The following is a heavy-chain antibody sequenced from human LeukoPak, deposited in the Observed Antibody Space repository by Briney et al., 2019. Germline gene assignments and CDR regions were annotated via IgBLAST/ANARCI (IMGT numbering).Heavy chain of an antibody. CDR1: GFTFSSYG. V-gene: IGHV3-30*18. Sequence: PGGSLRLSCAASGFTFSSYGMHWVRQAPGKGLEWVAVISYDGSNKYYADSAKGRFTISRDNSKNTLYLQMNSLRAEDTAIYYCAKEVTMGSDFWSGYPTPVDYWGQGTLVTVSS. J-gene: IGHJ4*02. CDR2: ISYDGSNK. CDR3: AKEVTMGSDFWSGYPTPVDY. D-gene: IGHD3-3*01.